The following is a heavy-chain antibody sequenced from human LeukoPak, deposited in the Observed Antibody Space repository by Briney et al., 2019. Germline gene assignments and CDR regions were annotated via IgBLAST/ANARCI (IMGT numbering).Heavy chain of an antibody. CDR2: MYHSGTT. Sequence: PSETLSLTCAVPGDSITNYYWSWIRQPPGKGLEWIAYMYHSGTTNYNPSLKSRVTISVDTSKNQLSLRLSSVTAADTAVYYCARHIDPYFYGMDVWGRGTTVTVSS. CDR3: ARHIDPYFYGMDV. CDR1: GDSITNYY. J-gene: IGHJ6*02. V-gene: IGHV4-59*08.